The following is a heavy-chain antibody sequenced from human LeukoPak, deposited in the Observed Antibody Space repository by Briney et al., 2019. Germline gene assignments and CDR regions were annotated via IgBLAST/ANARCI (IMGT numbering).Heavy chain of an antibody. CDR2: FDPEDGKT. J-gene: IGHJ4*02. V-gene: IGHV1-24*01. Sequence: GASVKVSCKASGYTFTGYYMHWVRQAPGKGLEWMGGFDPEDGKTIYTQNFQGRVTMTEDTSTDTAYVELSSLRSDDTAVYYCATGLLTENLGSWGQGTLVTVSS. CDR3: ATGLLTENLGS. CDR1: GYTFTGYY.